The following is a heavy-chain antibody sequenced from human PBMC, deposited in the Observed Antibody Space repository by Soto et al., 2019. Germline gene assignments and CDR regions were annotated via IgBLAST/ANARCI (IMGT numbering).Heavy chain of an antibody. V-gene: IGHV3-11*06. D-gene: IGHD3-10*01. Sequence: GGSLRLSCSASGFTFSDSYMSWLRQAPGKGLEWISYISSSSSDTNYIDSVKGRFTISRDNAKNSLYLQMNSLRVEDTAVYYCAKDRYGAGSYPSGYWGQGTLVTVSS. CDR1: GFTFSDSY. J-gene: IGHJ4*02. CDR3: AKDRYGAGSYPSGY. CDR2: ISSSSSDT.